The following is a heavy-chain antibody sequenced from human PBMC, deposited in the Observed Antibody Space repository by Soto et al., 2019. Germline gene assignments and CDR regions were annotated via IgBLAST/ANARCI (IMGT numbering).Heavy chain of an antibody. J-gene: IGHJ6*03. Sequence: SETLSLTCAVYGGSFSGYYWSWIRQPPGKGLEWIGEINHSGSTNYNPSLKSRVTISVDTSKNQFSLKLSSVTAADTAVYYCARVRVWSGFSERDYYYYYYTDVWGKGTTVTVSS. D-gene: IGHD3-3*01. V-gene: IGHV4-34*01. CDR1: GGSFSGYY. CDR2: INHSGST. CDR3: ARVRVWSGFSERDYYYYYYTDV.